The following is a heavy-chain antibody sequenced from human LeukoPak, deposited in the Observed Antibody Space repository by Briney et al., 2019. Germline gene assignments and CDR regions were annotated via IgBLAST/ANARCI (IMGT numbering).Heavy chain of an antibody. J-gene: IGHJ4*02. CDR3: ARGRYYDSSGYYAYHFDY. D-gene: IGHD3-22*01. CDR1: GGSISRYY. Sequence: PSETLSLTCTVSGGSISRYYWSWIRQPPGKGLEWIGYIYYSGTTNYNPSPKSRVTISVDTSKNQISLKLSSVTAADTAVYYCARGRYYDSSGYYAYHFDYWGQGTLVTVSS. CDR2: IYYSGTT. V-gene: IGHV4-59*01.